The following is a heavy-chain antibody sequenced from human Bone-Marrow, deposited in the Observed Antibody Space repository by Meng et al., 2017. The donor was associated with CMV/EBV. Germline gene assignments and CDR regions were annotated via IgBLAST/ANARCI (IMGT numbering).Heavy chain of an antibody. J-gene: IGHJ4*02. CDR1: GGSFSGYY. Sequence: QAQRQPWGAGLLKPSETLSLTCAVYGGSFSGYYWSWIRQPPGKGLEWIGEINHSGSTNYNPSLKSRVTISVDTSKNQFSLKLSSVTAADTAVYYCAREGHNSSGWSRWGQGTLVTVSS. CDR2: INHSGST. D-gene: IGHD6-19*01. V-gene: IGHV4-34*01. CDR3: AREGHNSSGWSR.